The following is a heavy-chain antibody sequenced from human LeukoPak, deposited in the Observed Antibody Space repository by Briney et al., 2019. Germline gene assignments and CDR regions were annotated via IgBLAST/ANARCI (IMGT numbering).Heavy chain of an antibody. CDR3: ARDRGGWGSSWPYNWFDP. CDR1: GGSISSGSYY. Sequence: SETLSLTCTVSGGSISSGSYYWSWIRQPAGKGLEWIGRIYTSGSTNYNPSLKSRVTISVDTSKNQFSLKLSSVTAADTAVYYCARDRGGWGSSWPYNWFDPWGRGTLVTVSS. D-gene: IGHD6-13*01. V-gene: IGHV4-61*02. CDR2: IYTSGST. J-gene: IGHJ5*02.